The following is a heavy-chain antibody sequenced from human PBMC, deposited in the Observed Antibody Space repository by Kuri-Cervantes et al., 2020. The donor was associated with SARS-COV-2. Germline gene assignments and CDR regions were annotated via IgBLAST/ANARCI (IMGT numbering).Heavy chain of an antibody. D-gene: IGHD2-21*02. CDR2: IYHNGNT. J-gene: IGHJ2*01. CDR1: GDSMNNGNW. CDR3: ARDVEGGDRYLDH. V-gene: IGHV4-4*02. Sequence: SQTLSLTCDVSGDSMNNGNWWTWVRQTPGKGLEWIGEIYHNGNTNYNPSLKSRVTISVDESKNQFSLKLNSVTAADTAVYYCARDVEGGDRYLDHWGRGTLVTVSS.